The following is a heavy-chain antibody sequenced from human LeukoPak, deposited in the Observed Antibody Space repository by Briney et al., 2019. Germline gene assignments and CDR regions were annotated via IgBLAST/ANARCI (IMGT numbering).Heavy chain of an antibody. Sequence: GGSLRLSCAASGFTFSTYGMHWVRQAPGKGLEWVSFIRYVGINKYYADSVKGRFTISRDNSKNTLYLQMNSLRAEDTAVYYCAKDFGDIVVVPAAMGIALDYWGQGTLVTVSS. CDR3: AKDFGDIVVVPAAMGIALDY. CDR2: IRYVGINK. J-gene: IGHJ4*02. V-gene: IGHV3-30*02. CDR1: GFTFSTYG. D-gene: IGHD2-2*01.